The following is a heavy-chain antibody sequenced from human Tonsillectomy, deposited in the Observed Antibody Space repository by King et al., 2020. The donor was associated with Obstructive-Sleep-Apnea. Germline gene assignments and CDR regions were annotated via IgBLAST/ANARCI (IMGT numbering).Heavy chain of an antibody. CDR1: GGSISSSSYY. V-gene: IGHV4-39*07. CDR3: ASDLRGYCSSTSCYANFDY. J-gene: IGHJ4*02. D-gene: IGHD2-2*01. Sequence: QLQESGPGLVKPSETLSLTCTVSGGSISSSSYYWGWIRQPPGKGLEWIGSIYYSGSTYYNPSLKSRVTISVDTSKNQFSLKLSSVTAADTAVYYCASDLRGYCSSTSCYANFDYWGQGTLVTVSS. CDR2: IYYSGST.